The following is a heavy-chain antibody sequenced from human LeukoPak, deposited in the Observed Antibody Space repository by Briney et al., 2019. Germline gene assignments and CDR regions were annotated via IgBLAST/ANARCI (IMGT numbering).Heavy chain of an antibody. CDR3: ARHSSVFPMDV. V-gene: IGHV4-39*01. J-gene: IGHJ6*03. D-gene: IGHD2-21*01. CDR1: GGSISSSSYY. Sequence: PSETLSLTCTVSGGSISSSSYYWGWIRQPPGKGLEWIGSIYTSGSTNYNPSLKSRVTISVDTSKNQFSLKLSSVTAADTAVYYCARHSSVFPMDVWGKGTTVTVSS. CDR2: IYTSGST.